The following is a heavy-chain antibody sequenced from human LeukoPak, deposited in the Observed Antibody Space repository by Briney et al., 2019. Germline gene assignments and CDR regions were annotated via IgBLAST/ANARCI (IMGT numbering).Heavy chain of an antibody. CDR1: GFTFSKYW. Sequence: PGGSLRLSCAASGFTFSKYWMLWVRQAPGKGLEWVSGIGGGGTEYYADSVKGRFIISSDSSQNLVHLQMNSLTVEDTAVYYCARAQGALDYWGQGTLVTVSS. J-gene: IGHJ4*02. V-gene: IGHV3-53*01. CDR2: IGGGGTE. CDR3: ARAQGALDY. D-gene: IGHD1-26*01.